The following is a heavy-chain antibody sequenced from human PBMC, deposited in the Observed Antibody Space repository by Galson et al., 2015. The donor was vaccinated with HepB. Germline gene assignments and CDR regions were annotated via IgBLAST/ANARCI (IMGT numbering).Heavy chain of an antibody. J-gene: IGHJ4*02. D-gene: IGHD6-19*01. Sequence: TLSLTCTVSGGSISSGGYYWSWIRQHPGKGLEWIGYIYYSGSTYYNPSLKSRVTISVDTSKNQFSLKLSSVTAADTAVYYCARDRDSSGRFDYWGQGTLVTVSS. CDR3: ARDRDSSGRFDY. CDR1: GGSISSGGYY. CDR2: IYYSGST. V-gene: IGHV4-31*03.